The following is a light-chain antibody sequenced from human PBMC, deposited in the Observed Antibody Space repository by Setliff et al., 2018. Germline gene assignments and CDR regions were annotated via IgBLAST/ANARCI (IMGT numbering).Light chain of an antibody. Sequence: QFALTQPASVSGSPGQSITISCTGTSSDVGAYNYVSWYQRHPGEAPKLLLYDVSNRPSGISNRFSGSKSGSTASLTITGLQAEDEADYFCSSYTSTRTVIFGGGTKVTVL. CDR1: SSDVGAYNY. J-gene: IGLJ2*01. CDR2: DVS. V-gene: IGLV2-14*03. CDR3: SSYTSTRTVI.